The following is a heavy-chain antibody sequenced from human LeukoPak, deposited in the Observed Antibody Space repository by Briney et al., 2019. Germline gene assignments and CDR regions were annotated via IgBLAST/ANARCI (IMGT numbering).Heavy chain of an antibody. CDR2: ISSSSSYI. V-gene: IGHV3-21*01. CDR3: ARDEWGDAFDI. D-gene: IGHD1-26*01. J-gene: IGHJ3*02. CDR1: GFTFSSYS. Sequence: GGSLRLSCAASGFTFSSYSMNWVRQAPGKGLEWVSSISSSSSYIHSADSVRGRFTISRDNAKNSLFLQMNSLRAEDTAVYYCARDEWGDAFDIWGQGPMVTVFS.